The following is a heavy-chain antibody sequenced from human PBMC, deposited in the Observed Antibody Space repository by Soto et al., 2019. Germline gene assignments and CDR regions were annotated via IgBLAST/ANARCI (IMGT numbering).Heavy chain of an antibody. J-gene: IGHJ4*02. Sequence: SETLSLTCTVSGGSISSSSYYCGWILHPPGKGLEWIGSIYYSVSTFYNPSLKRRVTISLDTSKNQFSLKTSSVTAADTAMYYCARSGLRYYDSNPADFEYWGQGTMVTLSS. CDR1: GGSISSSSYY. D-gene: IGHD3-22*01. CDR2: IYYSVST. V-gene: IGHV4-39*07. CDR3: ARSGLRYYDSNPADFEY.